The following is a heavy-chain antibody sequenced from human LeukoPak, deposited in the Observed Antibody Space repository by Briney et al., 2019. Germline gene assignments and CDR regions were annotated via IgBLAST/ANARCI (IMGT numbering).Heavy chain of an antibody. CDR2: FNPSVGST. Sequence: GASVKVSCKASGYSLTNYAIHWGRQAPGQRLGWLGIFNPSVGSTSYAQKFQGRVTMTRDTSTSTVYMELSSLRSEDTAVYYCARGSRYITMVRGVMINRADYWGQGTLVTVSS. CDR1: GYSLTNYA. CDR3: ARGSRYITMVRGVMINRADY. J-gene: IGHJ4*02. V-gene: IGHV1-46*01. D-gene: IGHD3-10*01.